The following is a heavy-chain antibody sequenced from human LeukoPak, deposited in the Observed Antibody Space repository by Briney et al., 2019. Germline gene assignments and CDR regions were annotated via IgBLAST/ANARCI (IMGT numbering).Heavy chain of an antibody. V-gene: IGHV1-3*04. CDR2: INTDNGNT. CDR1: GYMFISYT. J-gene: IGHJ4*02. Sequence: ASVTVSFKASGYMFISYTMHWVRQAPGQRLEWVGWINTDNGNTRYSQRFQGRVTITSDTSASTAYMELSSLRSEDTAVYYCARGGSGSYPFDYWGQGTLVTVSS. CDR3: ARGGSGSYPFDY. D-gene: IGHD3-10*01.